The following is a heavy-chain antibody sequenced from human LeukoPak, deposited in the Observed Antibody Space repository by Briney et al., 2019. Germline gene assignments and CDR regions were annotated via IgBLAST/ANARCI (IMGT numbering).Heavy chain of an antibody. Sequence: PGGSLRLSCVASGFTFSEYWMTWVRQAPGKGLEWVAVISYDGSNKYYADSVKGRFTISRDNSKNTLYLQMNSLRAEDTAVYYCARDMAMAPRRRIPDNQFDYWGQGTLVTVSS. CDR3: ARDMAMAPRRRIPDNQFDY. D-gene: IGHD5-18*01. CDR1: GFTFSEYW. CDR2: ISYDGSNK. V-gene: IGHV3-30-3*01. J-gene: IGHJ4*02.